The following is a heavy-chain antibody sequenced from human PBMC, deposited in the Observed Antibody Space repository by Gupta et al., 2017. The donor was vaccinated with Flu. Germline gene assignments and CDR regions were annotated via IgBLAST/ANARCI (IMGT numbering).Heavy chain of an antibody. V-gene: IGHV7-4-1*02. D-gene: IGHD3-16*01. CDR3: ARAGGWPYYYYMDV. CDR2: SNTNTGNP. J-gene: IGHJ6*03. Sequence: TKYAMNWVRQAPGQGLEWMGWSNTNTGNPTYAQGFTGRFVFSLDTSVSTAFLEISSLKAEDSAVYYCARAGGWPYYYYMDVWGKGTTVTVSS. CDR1: TKYA.